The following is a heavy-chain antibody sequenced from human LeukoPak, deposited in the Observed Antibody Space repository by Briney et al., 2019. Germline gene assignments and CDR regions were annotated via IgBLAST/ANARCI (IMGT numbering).Heavy chain of an antibody. D-gene: IGHD4-11*01. CDR1: GGSISTYY. CDR3: ARRLAVTGRYYFDY. J-gene: IGHJ4*02. V-gene: IGHV4-59*01. Sequence: PSETLSLTCTVSGGSISTYYWTWIRQPPGRGLEWIGYIYYSGITNYNPSLKSRVTMSADTSRNQFSLRLNSVTAADTAVYYCARRLAVTGRYYFDYWGQGSLVTVSS. CDR2: IYYSGIT.